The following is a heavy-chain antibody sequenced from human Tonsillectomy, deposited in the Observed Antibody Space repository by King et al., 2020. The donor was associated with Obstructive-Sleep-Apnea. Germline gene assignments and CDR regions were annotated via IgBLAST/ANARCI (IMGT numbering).Heavy chain of an antibody. CDR3: ARLGSYYVLKTLRAAMDV. CDR2: IYYSGST. D-gene: IGHD1-26*01. CDR1: GGSISSGDYY. Sequence: VQLQESGPGLVKPSQTLSLTCTVSGGSISSGDYYWSWIRQPPGKGLEWIGNIYYSGSTHYNLSLKSRLIISLDTSKNQFSLNLSSVTAADTAVYYCARLGSYYVLKTLRAAMDVWGQGTTVTVSS. J-gene: IGHJ6*02. V-gene: IGHV4-30-4*01.